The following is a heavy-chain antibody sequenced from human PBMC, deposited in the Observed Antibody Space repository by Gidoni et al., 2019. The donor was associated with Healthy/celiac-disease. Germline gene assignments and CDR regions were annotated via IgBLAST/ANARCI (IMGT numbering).Heavy chain of an antibody. D-gene: IGHD5-12*01. Sequence: QLQLQESGPGLVKPSETLSLTCTVSGGSISSSSYYWGWIRQPPGKGLEWIGSIYYSGSTYYNPALKSGVTISVDTSKNQFSLKLSSVTAADTAVYYCARLRGDGYNYDYWGQGTLVTVSS. CDR2: IYYSGST. CDR3: ARLRGDGYNYDY. CDR1: GGSISSSSYY. J-gene: IGHJ4*02. V-gene: IGHV4-39*01.